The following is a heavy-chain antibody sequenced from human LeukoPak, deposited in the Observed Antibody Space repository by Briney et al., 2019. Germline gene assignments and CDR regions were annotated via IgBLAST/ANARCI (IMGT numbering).Heavy chain of an antibody. CDR1: GFAFSSYA. Sequence: PGGSLRLSCAASGFAFSSYAMSWVRQGPGKGLEWVSALSGNGGKTYYADSVKGRFTISRDNSKNTLYLQMNSLRAEDTAVYYCAKISAVAGTYFDYWGQGTLVTVSS. V-gene: IGHV3-23*01. CDR2: LSGNGGKT. CDR3: AKISAVAGTYFDY. J-gene: IGHJ4*02. D-gene: IGHD6-19*01.